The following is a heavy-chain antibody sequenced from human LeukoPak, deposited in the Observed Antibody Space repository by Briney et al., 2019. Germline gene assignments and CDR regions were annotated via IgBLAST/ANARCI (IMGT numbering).Heavy chain of an antibody. V-gene: IGHV1-2*06. Sequence: ASVKVSFTASGYTFTVYYMHWVRQAPGQGLEWMGRINPNSGGTNYAQKFQGRVTMTRDTSISTAYMELSRLRSDDTAVYYCARDDRTIAAAGTPDYWGQGTLVTVSS. D-gene: IGHD6-13*01. J-gene: IGHJ4*02. CDR2: INPNSGGT. CDR3: ARDDRTIAAAGTPDY. CDR1: GYTFTVYY.